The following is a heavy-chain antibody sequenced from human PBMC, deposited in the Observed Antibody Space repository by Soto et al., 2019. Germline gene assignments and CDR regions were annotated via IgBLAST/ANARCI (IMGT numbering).Heavy chain of an antibody. J-gene: IGHJ3*02. V-gene: IGHV2-5*01. CDR3: ARSPTASYYYDAFDI. CDR2: IYWNDDK. Sequence: SGPTLVNPTQTLTLACTFSGFSLSTTGVGVGWIRQPPGKALEWLAIIYWNDDKRYSPSLQSRLTIIKDTSKNQVVLIMTNLDLVDTATYYCARSPTASYYYDAFDIGGKGKRVTVPS. D-gene: IGHD3-22*01. CDR1: GFSLSTTGVG.